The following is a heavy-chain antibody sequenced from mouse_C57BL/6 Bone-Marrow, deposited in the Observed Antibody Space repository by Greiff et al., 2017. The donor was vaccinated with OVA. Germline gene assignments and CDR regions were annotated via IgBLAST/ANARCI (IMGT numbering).Heavy chain of an antibody. Sequence: EVQVVESGGGLVQPGGSMKLSCAASGFTFSDAWMDWVRQSPEKGLEWVAEIRNKANNHATYYAESVKGRFTISRDDSKSSVYLQMNSLRAEDTGIYYCTSQGYDYSWFAYWGQGTLVTVSA. V-gene: IGHV6-6*01. CDR2: IRNKANNHAT. J-gene: IGHJ3*01. D-gene: IGHD2-4*01. CDR1: GFTFSDAW. CDR3: TSQGYDYSWFAY.